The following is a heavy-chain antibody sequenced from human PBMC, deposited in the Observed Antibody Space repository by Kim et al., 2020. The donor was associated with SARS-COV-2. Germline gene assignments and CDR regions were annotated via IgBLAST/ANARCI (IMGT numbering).Heavy chain of an antibody. CDR2: ISAYNGNT. J-gene: IGHJ6*02. D-gene: IGHD3-22*01. CDR3: ARGRIYDSTALPIYYYYGMDV. Sequence: ASVKVSCKASGYTFTSYGISWVRQAPGQGLEWMGWISAYNGNTNYAQKLQGRVTMTTDTSTSTAYMELRSLRSDDTAVYYCARGRIYDSTALPIYYYYGMDVWGQGTTVTVSS. V-gene: IGHV1-18*04. CDR1: GYTFTSYG.